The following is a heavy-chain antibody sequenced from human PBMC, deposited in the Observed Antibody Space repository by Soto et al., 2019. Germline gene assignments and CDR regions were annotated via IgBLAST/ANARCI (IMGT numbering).Heavy chain of an antibody. CDR2: ILNDGSNR. D-gene: IGHD3-10*01. V-gene: IGHV3-33*01. CDR3: ASDDEYSGNGMDV. CDR1: GFTFSNYG. J-gene: IGHJ6*02. Sequence: QVQLVESGGGVVQPGRSLTLSCAASGFTFSNYGMHWVRQAPGKGLEWVAVILNDGSNRYHADSVKDRFTISRDNSKNTLYLQMNSLSAEDTAVYYCASDDEYSGNGMDVWGQGTTVTVS.